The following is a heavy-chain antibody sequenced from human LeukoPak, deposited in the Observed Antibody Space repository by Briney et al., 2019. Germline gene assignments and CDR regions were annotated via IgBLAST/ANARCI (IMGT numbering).Heavy chain of an antibody. Sequence: GGSLRLSCAASGFTFSSYGMHWVRQAPGKGLEWVAVISYDGSNKYYADSVKGRFTISRDNSKNTLYLQMNSLRAEDTAVYYCAKDRHSSGWYPSGMDVWGQGTTVTVSS. CDR3: AKDRHSSGWYPSGMDV. J-gene: IGHJ6*02. V-gene: IGHV3-30*18. D-gene: IGHD6-19*01. CDR1: GFTFSSYG. CDR2: ISYDGSNK.